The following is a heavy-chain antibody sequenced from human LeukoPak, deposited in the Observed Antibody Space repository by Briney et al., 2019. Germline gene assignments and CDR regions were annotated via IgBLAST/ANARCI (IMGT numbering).Heavy chain of an antibody. CDR1: GFTFSSFA. CDR2: ISGSGAAT. J-gene: IGHJ6*02. D-gene: IGHD3-3*01. Sequence: GGSLRLSCAASGFTFSSFAMSWVRQAPGKGLDWVSTISGSGAATYYADSVKGRFTISRDNSKNTLYLQMNSLRAEDTAVYYCAKDGAIFGVVITIYYYYGMDVWGQGTTVTVSS. CDR3: AKDGAIFGVVITIYYYYGMDV. V-gene: IGHV3-23*01.